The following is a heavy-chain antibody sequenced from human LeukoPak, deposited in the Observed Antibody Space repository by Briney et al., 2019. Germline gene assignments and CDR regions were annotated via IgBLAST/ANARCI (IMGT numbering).Heavy chain of an antibody. Sequence: GRSLRLSCTGSGFTFGDYALTWVRQAPGKGLEWVGFIRGKAYGGTTEYAASVKGRFTISRDDSKSIAFLQMNSLKTEDTAVYYCTTIRYFDWSLDYWGQGTLVTVSS. D-gene: IGHD3-9*01. CDR3: TTIRYFDWSLDY. V-gene: IGHV3-49*04. J-gene: IGHJ4*02. CDR1: GFTFGDYA. CDR2: IRGKAYGGTT.